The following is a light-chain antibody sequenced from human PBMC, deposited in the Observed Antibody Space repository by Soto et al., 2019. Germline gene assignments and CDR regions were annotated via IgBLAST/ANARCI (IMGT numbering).Light chain of an antibody. J-gene: IGLJ1*01. CDR2: EVY. CDR1: SSDVGAYNY. CDR3: TSHAGTINFPYI. V-gene: IGLV2-8*01. Sequence: QSALTQPPSASGSPGQSVTISCTGTSSDVGAYNYVSWYQHHPGKAPKLRVYEVYKRPSGVPDRFSGSKSGNTASLTVSGLQAEDEADYYCTSHAGTINFPYIFGTGTKLTVL.